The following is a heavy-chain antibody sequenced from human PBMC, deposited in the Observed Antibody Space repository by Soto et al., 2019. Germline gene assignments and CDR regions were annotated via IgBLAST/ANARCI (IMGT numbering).Heavy chain of an antibody. D-gene: IGHD1-7*01. Sequence: EVQLAESGGGMVQPGGSLRLSCVASGFTFSSYDMHWVRQAPGKGLEYVSSISSNGGTTYYGNSVKGRFTISRDNSKKTLYLPMGNLEAEDMAVYYCVRRVSGNYDYWGQGTLVTVSS. CDR2: ISSNGGTT. V-gene: IGHV3-64*01. CDR3: VRRVSGNYDY. J-gene: IGHJ4*02. CDR1: GFTFSSYD.